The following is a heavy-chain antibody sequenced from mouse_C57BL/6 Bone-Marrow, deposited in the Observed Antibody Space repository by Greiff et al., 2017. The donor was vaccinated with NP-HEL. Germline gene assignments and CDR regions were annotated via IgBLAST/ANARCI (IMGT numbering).Heavy chain of an antibody. D-gene: IGHD2-3*01. V-gene: IGHV1-63*01. CDR1: GYTFTNYW. CDR2: IYPGGGYP. J-gene: IGHJ2*01. Sequence: VQLQQSGAELVRPGTSVKMSCKASGYTFTNYWIGWAKQRPGHGLEWLGDIYPGGGYPNYNEQFQGKATLTADKSSSTSYMQFSSLTSEDSAIYYCARILDGYYGGYYFDYWGQGTTLTVSS. CDR3: ARILDGYYGGYYFDY.